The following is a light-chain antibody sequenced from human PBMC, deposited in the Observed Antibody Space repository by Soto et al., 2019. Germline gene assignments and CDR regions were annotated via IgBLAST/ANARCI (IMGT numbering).Light chain of an antibody. CDR1: QSISSW. V-gene: IGKV1-5*01. J-gene: IGKJ5*01. CDR3: QQSYSTPWT. Sequence: DIQMTQSPSTLSASVGDRVTINCRASQSISSWLAWYQQKPGKAPKLLIYDASSLESGVPSRFSGSGSGTDFTLTISSLQPEDFATYYCQQSYSTPWTFGQGTRLEIK. CDR2: DAS.